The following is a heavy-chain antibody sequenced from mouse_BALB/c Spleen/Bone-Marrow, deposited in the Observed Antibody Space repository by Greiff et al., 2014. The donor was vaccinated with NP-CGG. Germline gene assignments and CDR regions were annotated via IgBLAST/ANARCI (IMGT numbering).Heavy chain of an antibody. CDR3: ARVSYDYFDY. D-gene: IGHD2-4*01. Sequence: EVMLVESGGGLVKPGGSLKLSCAASGFTFSDYYMYWVRQTPEKRLEWVATISDGGSYTYYSDSVKGRFTISRDNAKNNLYLQMSSLKSEDTAMYYCARVSYDYFDYWGQGTTLTVSS. V-gene: IGHV5-4*02. J-gene: IGHJ2*01. CDR2: ISDGGSYT. CDR1: GFTFSDYY.